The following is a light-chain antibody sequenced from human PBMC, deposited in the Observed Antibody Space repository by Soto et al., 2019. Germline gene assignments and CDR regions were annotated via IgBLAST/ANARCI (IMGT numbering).Light chain of an antibody. CDR1: QNINSN. CDR2: GAS. CDR3: QQYKDWPPRT. V-gene: IGKV3D-15*01. J-gene: IGKJ4*01. Sequence: EILMTQSPLTLSVSPGEGATLSCRASQNINSNLAWYQQRPGQAPRVLIYGASSRASGIPDRFSGSGSGTDFTLTINRLEPDDFAVYYCQQYKDWPPRTFGGGTRVESK.